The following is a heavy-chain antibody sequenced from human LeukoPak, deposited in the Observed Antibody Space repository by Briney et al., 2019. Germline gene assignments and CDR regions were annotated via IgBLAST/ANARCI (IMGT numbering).Heavy chain of an antibody. CDR3: ARSPKTMVRGGLYYYGMDV. CDR2: IIPILGLA. J-gene: IGHJ6*02. Sequence: SVQVSCKACGGTFSSYAISWVRQAPRHGLEGMGRIIPILGLANYAQKFQSRVTITADKSTSTASMELSSLRSEDTAVYYCARSPKTMVRGGLYYYGMDVWGQGTTVTVSS. V-gene: IGHV1-69*04. CDR1: GGTFSSYA. D-gene: IGHD3-10*01.